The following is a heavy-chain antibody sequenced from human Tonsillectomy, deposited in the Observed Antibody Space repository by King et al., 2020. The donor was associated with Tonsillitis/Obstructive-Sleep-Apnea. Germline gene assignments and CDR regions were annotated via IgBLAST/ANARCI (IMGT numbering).Heavy chain of an antibody. J-gene: IGHJ5*02. Sequence: QLQESGPGLVKPSQTLSLTCTVSGGSISSGGYYWSWIRQHPGKGLEWIGYIYYSGSTYYNPSLKSRVTISVDTAKDRFSLKLSSVTAADTAVYYCARLAIVVVTAGRWAPTADDWFDPWGQGTLVTVSS. CDR2: IYYSGST. D-gene: IGHD2-2*01. CDR1: GGSISSGGYY. V-gene: IGHV4-31*03. CDR3: ARLAIVVVTAGRWAPTADDWFDP.